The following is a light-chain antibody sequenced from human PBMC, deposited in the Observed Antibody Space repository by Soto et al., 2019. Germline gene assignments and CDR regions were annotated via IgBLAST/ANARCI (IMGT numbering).Light chain of an antibody. CDR1: SSDVGGYNY. CDR3: CSYAGSYTV. Sequence: QSALTQPRSVSGSPGQSVTISCTGTSSDVGGYNYVSWYQQHPGKAPKLMIXDVSKRPSGVPDRFSGSKSGNTASLTISGLQAEDEADYYCCSYAGSYTVFGGGTQLTVL. CDR2: DVS. V-gene: IGLV2-11*01. J-gene: IGLJ3*02.